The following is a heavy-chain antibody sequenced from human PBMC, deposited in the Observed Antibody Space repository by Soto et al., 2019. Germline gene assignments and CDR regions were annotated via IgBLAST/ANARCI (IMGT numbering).Heavy chain of an antibody. J-gene: IGHJ6*02. CDR2: IWHDGNNK. CDR3: ASDLVGASDSYGLDV. Sequence: PGGSLRLSCGASGFTFSNYGIHWVRQAPGKGLEWVAIIWHDGNNKYYADSVRGRFIISRDNSKNRLYLQMNSLRAEDTAVYYCASDLVGASDSYGLDVWGQGTPVTVSS. CDR1: GFTFSNYG. V-gene: IGHV3-33*01. D-gene: IGHD1-26*01.